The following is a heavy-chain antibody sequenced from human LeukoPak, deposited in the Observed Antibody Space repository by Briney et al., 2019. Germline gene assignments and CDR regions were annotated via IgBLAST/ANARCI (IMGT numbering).Heavy chain of an antibody. J-gene: IGHJ4*02. D-gene: IGHD3-22*01. V-gene: IGHV3-21*01. CDR3: ARRGYSDSSGYDY. Sequence: GGSLRLSCAASGFSFSNYAMNWVRQAPGKGLEWVSSINGRSTDIYYADSVKGRFTISRDNAKSSLYLQMNSLRAEDTAIYYCARRGYSDSSGYDYWGQGTLVTVSS. CDR1: GFSFSNYA. CDR2: INGRSTDI.